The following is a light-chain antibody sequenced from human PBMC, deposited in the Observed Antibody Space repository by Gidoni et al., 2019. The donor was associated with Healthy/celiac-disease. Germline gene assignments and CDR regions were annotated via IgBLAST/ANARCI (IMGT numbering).Light chain of an antibody. Sequence: SYELTQPLSVSVSPGQTASITCSGGKLGDKYACWYQQKPGHSPVLVIYQDIKRPSGIPDRFSGSNSGNTATLTISGTQAMDEADYYCQAWDSSTVVFGGGTKLTVL. J-gene: IGLJ2*01. CDR3: QAWDSSTVV. V-gene: IGLV3-1*01. CDR2: QDI. CDR1: KLGDKY.